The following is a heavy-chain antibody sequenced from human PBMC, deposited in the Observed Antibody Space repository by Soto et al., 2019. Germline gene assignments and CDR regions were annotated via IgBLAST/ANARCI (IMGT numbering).Heavy chain of an antibody. CDR2: INSGNGNT. CDR3: ARGLTIFGVVIGY. Sequence: ASVKVSCKTSGYTFTNYVVDWVRQAPGQGLEWMGWINSGNGNTKYSEKFQGRVTITRDTSASTAYVELNSLTSEDTAVYYCARGLTIFGVVIGYWGQGTLLTVSS. J-gene: IGHJ4*02. D-gene: IGHD3-3*01. CDR1: GYTFTNYV. V-gene: IGHV1-3*01.